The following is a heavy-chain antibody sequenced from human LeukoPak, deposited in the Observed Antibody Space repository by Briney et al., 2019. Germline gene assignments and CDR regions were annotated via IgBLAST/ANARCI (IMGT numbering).Heavy chain of an antibody. Sequence: GGSLRLSCAASGFTFESFGMNWVRQAPGKGLEWVSGISYSGRSTYYTDSVKGRFTISRDNSENTLYLQMNSLRGDDTAVYYCAKAQRGFDDFWSGYDYWGQGSLVTVSS. J-gene: IGHJ4*02. V-gene: IGHV3-23*01. D-gene: IGHD3-3*01. CDR2: ISYSGRST. CDR1: GFTFESFG. CDR3: AKAQRGFDDFWSGYDY.